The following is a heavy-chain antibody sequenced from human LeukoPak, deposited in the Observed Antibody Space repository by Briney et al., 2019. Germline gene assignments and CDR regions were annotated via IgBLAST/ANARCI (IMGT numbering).Heavy chain of an antibody. CDR3: ARADIYDFWSGLRDYYYYMDV. D-gene: IGHD3-3*01. Sequence: SETLSLSCTVSGGSISSGSYYWSWIRQPAGKGLEWIGRIYTSGSTNYNPSLKSRVTISVDTSKNQFSLKLSSVTAADTAVYYCARADIYDFWSGLRDYYYYMDVWGKGTTVTVSS. CDR1: GGSISSGSYY. CDR2: IYTSGST. V-gene: IGHV4-61*02. J-gene: IGHJ6*03.